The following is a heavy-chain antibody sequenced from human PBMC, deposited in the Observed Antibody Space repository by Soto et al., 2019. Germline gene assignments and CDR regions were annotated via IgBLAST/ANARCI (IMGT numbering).Heavy chain of an antibody. CDR2: ISHSGSA. V-gene: IGHV4-34*01. Sequence: QVQLQQWGAGLLKPSETLSLTCAVYGGSFSDYYWSWIRQPPGKGLEWIGEISHSGSANYNPSLESRVTMSADTSKRQFYMNLTSVTAADTAVYYCARGLLIRHWGQDTPVTVSS. D-gene: IGHD3-3*02. J-gene: IGHJ1*01. CDR1: GGSFSDYY. CDR3: ARGLLIRH.